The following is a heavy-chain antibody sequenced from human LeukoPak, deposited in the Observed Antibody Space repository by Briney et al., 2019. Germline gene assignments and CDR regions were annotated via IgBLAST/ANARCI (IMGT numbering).Heavy chain of an antibody. V-gene: IGHV3-30*18. D-gene: IGHD6-19*01. CDR2: ISFDGSNK. J-gene: IGHJ5*02. CDR3: AKIPYSSGWVQNWFDP. CDR1: GFTFSSYG. Sequence: GGSLRLSCAASGFTFSSYGMHWVRQAPGKGLEWVAVISFDGSNKYYADSVKGRFTISRDNSKNTLYLQMNSLRAEDTAVYYCAKIPYSSGWVQNWFDPWGQGTLVTVSS.